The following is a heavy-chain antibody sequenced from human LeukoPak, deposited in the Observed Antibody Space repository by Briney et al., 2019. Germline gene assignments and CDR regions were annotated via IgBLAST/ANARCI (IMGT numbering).Heavy chain of an antibody. CDR1: GYTFTSYD. D-gene: IGHD2-2*01. CDR3: ARGYCSSTSCFFSAYYFDY. CDR2: MNPNSGNT. J-gene: IGHJ4*02. Sequence: ASVKVSCKASGYTFTSYDINWVRQATGQGLEWMGWMNPNSGNTGYAQKFQGRVTMTRNTSISTAYMKLSSLRSEDTAVYYCARGYCSSTSCFFSAYYFDYRGQGTLVTVSS. V-gene: IGHV1-8*01.